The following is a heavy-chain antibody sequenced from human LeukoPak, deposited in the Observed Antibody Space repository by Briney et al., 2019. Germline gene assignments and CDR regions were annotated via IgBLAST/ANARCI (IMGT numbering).Heavy chain of an antibody. J-gene: IGHJ4*02. V-gene: IGHV1-3*01. D-gene: IGHD3-3*01. CDR1: GYTFTSYG. CDR3: ARSYYDFWSGDTYYFDY. CDR2: INAGNGNT. Sequence: ASVKVSCKASGYTFTSYGISWVRQAPGQRLEWMGWINAGNGNTKYSQKFQGRVTITRDTSASTAYMELSSLRSEDTAVYYCARSYYDFWSGDTYYFDYWGQGTLVTVSS.